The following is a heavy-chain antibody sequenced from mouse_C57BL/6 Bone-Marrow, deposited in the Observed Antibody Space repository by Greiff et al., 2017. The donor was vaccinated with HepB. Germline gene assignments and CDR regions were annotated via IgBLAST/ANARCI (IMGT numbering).Heavy chain of an antibody. CDR1: GYTFTSYW. CDR2: IHPNSGST. CDR3: ARWYSSYDYNAMDY. J-gene: IGHJ4*01. V-gene: IGHV1-64*01. Sequence: QVQLQQPGAELVKPGASVKLSCKASGYTFTSYWMHWVKQRPGQGLEWIGMIHPNSGSTNYNEKFKSKATLTVDKSSSTAYMQLSSLTSEDSAVYYCARWYSSYDYNAMDYWGQGTSVTVSS. D-gene: IGHD1-1*01.